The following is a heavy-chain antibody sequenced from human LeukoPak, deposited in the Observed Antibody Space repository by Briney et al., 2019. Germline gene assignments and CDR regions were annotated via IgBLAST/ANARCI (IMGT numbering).Heavy chain of an antibody. CDR2: IWNDGSNK. V-gene: IGHV3-33*01. J-gene: IGHJ4*02. D-gene: IGHD3-10*01. CDR3: ARASGPFDY. Sequence: PGRSLRLSCAASGFTFSTYGMHWVRQAPGKGLEGVAVIWNDGSNKYYADSVKGRFTISRDNSKNTLYLQMNSLRAEDTAVYSCARASGPFDYWGQGTLVTISS. CDR1: GFTFSTYG.